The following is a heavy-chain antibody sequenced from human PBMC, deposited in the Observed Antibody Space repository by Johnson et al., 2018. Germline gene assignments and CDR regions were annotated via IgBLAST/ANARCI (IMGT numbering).Heavy chain of an antibody. CDR3: AKRGRGEPWAFDI. CDR2: INWNGGST. J-gene: IGHJ3*02. V-gene: IGHV3-20*04. D-gene: IGHD3-16*01. CDR1: EFTFDDYG. Sequence: EVQLVESGGGVVRXGGSXRLXCAASEFTFDDYGMSWVRQAPGKGLEWVAGINWNGGSTGYADSVKGRFTTSRDNAKNSLYLQMNSLRAEDTALYYCAKRGRGEPWAFDIWGQGTMVTVSS.